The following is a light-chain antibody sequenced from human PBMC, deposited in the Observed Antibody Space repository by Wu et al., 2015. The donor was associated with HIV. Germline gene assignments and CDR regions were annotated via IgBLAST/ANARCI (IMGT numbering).Light chain of an antibody. CDR1: QSVGSN. CDR2: GAS. Sequence: EIVMTQSPATLSVSPGERATLSCRASQSVGSNLAWYHQKPGQAPRLLIYGASSRATGIPDRFSGSGSGTDFTLTISRLEPEDFAVYYCQQYGSSPFTFGPGTKVD. J-gene: IGKJ3*01. CDR3: QQYGSSPFT. V-gene: IGKV3-20*01.